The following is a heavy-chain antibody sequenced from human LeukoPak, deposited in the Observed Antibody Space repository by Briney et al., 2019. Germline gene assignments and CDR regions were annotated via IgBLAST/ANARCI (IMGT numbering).Heavy chain of an antibody. CDR2: VSHSGART. V-gene: IGHV3-23*01. J-gene: IGHJ4*02. CDR3: AKDYGTDRRGLNY. D-gene: IGHD1-26*01. CDR1: GGSFNSYS. Sequence: GGSLRLSCETSGGSFNSYSRSWVRQTPGKGLEWVAGVSHSGARTYYPDPVSGGFTFARDSSKKTWYLQISVLSAETTAVYCGAKDYGTDRRGLNYRGQGSLVTLPS.